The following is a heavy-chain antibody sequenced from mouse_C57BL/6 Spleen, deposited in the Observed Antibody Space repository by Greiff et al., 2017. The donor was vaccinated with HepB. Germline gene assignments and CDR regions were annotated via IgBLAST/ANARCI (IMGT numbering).Heavy chain of an antibody. CDR3: TRGGYYSYFDV. Sequence: VQVVESGAELVRPGASVTLSCKASGYTFTDYEMHWVKQTPVHGLEWIGAIDPETGGTAYNQKFKGKAILTADKSSSTAYMELRSLTSEDSAVYYCTRGGYYSYFDVWGTGTTVTVSS. CDR1: GYTFTDYE. D-gene: IGHD1-1*02. J-gene: IGHJ1*03. CDR2: IDPETGGT. V-gene: IGHV1-15*01.